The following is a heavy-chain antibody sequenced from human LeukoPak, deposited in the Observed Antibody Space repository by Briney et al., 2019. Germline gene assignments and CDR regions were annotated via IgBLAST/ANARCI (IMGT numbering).Heavy chain of an antibody. V-gene: IGHV1-69*06. J-gene: IGHJ6*03. CDR2: IIPIFGTA. D-gene: IGHD2-2*01. CDR3: ARGLGCSSTSCPNYYMDV. CDR1: GGTFSSYA. Sequence: SVKVSCKASGGTFSSYAISWVRQAPGQGLEWMGGIIPIFGTANYAQKFQGRVTITADKSTSTAYMELSSLRSEDTAVYYCARGLGCSSTSCPNYYMDVWGKGTTVTISS.